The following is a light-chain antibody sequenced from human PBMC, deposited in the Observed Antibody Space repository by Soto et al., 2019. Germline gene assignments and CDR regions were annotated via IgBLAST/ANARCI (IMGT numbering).Light chain of an antibody. V-gene: IGKV1-39*01. J-gene: IGKJ1*01. CDR2: AAS. Sequence: DIQMTQSPSSLSASVGDRVTITCRASQSTSSHLNWYQQKPGKAPKLLIYAASTLQSGVPSRFSGSGSGTDFTFTISSLQPEDIALYYCQQSYSSPRTFGQGTRVEIK. CDR3: QQSYSSPRT. CDR1: QSTSSH.